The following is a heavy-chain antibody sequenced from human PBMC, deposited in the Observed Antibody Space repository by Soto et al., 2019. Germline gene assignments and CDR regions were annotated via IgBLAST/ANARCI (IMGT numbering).Heavy chain of an antibody. CDR1: GFTFSSYA. J-gene: IGHJ2*01. D-gene: IGHD2-15*01. CDR3: ASPLWTNDSTSSYFDL. V-gene: IGHV3-30-3*01. Sequence: QVQLVESGGGVVQPGRSLRLSCAASGFTFSSYAMHWVRQAPGKGLEWVAVISYDGSNKYYADSVKGRFTISRDNSNNTLYLQITRLTADYSAVYFCASPLWTNDSTSSYFDLCGRGTLFTLSS. CDR2: ISYDGSNK.